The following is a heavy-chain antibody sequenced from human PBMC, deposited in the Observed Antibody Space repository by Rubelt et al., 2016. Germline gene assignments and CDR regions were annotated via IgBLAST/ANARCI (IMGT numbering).Heavy chain of an antibody. J-gene: IGHJ4*02. CDR1: GYTFTGYY. D-gene: IGHD5-12*01. V-gene: IGHV1-2*02. Sequence: QVQLVQSGAEVKKPGASVKVSCKASGYTFTGYYMHWVRQAPGQGLEWMGWINPNSGGTNYAQKLQGRVIMTRDTSISTAYMELSRLSADDTAVYYCARGNSGYDYGLDYWGQGTLVTVSS. CDR3: ARGNSGYDYGLDY. CDR2: INPNSGGT.